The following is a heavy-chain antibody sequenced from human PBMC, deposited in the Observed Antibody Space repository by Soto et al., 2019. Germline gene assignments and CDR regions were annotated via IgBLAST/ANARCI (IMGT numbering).Heavy chain of an antibody. CDR3: AKHPWFGEYDY. J-gene: IGHJ4*02. Sequence: EVQLLESGGGLVQPGGSLRLSCAASGFTFSSYAMSWVRQAPGKGLEWVSAISGSGGSTYYPDSVKGRFTISRYNSENMPYLQMNSLRAEDTAVYCCAKHPWFGEYDYWGQGTLVTVSS. CDR1: GFTFSSYA. V-gene: IGHV3-23*01. D-gene: IGHD3-10*01. CDR2: ISGSGGST.